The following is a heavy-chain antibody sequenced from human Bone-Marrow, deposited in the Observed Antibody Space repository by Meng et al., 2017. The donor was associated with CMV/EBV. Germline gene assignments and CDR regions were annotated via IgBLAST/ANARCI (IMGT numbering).Heavy chain of an antibody. Sequence: GESLKISCAASGFTFSSYAMSWVRQAPGKGLEWASAISSSSSTIYYADSVKGRFTISRDNAKNSLYLQMNSLRAEDTAVYYCARDGHSNYGYYYGMDVWGQGTTVTVSS. J-gene: IGHJ6*02. CDR1: GFTFSSYA. D-gene: IGHD4-11*01. CDR2: ISSSSSTI. V-gene: IGHV3-48*04. CDR3: ARDGHSNYGYYYGMDV.